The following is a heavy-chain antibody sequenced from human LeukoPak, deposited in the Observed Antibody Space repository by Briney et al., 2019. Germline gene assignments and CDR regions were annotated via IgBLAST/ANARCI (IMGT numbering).Heavy chain of an antibody. CDR2: INSGGST. CDR1: GFTVSSNY. D-gene: IGHD2-15*01. CDR3: AREGSRHWFDP. J-gene: IGHJ5*02. V-gene: IGHV3-53*01. Sequence: GGSLRLSCAASGFTVSSNYMSWVRQAPGKGLEWVSVINSGGSTYYADSVKGRLTISRDNSKSTLYLQMNSLRAEDTAVYYCAREGSRHWFDPWGQGTLVTVSS.